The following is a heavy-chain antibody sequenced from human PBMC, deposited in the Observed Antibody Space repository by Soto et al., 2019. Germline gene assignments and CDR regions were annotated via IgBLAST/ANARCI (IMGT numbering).Heavy chain of an antibody. CDR3: GKVLIGATRHTDVDS. J-gene: IGHJ4*02. D-gene: IGHD2-15*01. V-gene: IGHV4-39*01. Sequence: LGTLSLTCTVSGVSLNSGHYYWVWIRQSPGKGLAWIASIYYDESTYYNPSLKSRVTISTDKPKNQFSLTLKSVTAADTAVYYCGKVLIGATRHTDVDSWGQGALVTVSS. CDR2: IYYDEST. CDR1: GVSLNSGHYY.